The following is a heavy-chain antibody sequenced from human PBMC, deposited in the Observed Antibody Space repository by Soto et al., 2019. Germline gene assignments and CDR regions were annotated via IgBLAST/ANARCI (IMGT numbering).Heavy chain of an antibody. V-gene: IGHV4-4*07. D-gene: IGHD3-10*01. Sequence: SETLSLTCTVSGGSISSYYWSWIRQPAGKGLEWIGRIYTSGSTNYNPSLKSRVTMSVDTSKNQFSLKLSSVTAADTAVYYCAREGYYGSGSYYPDYWGQGXLVTVYS. CDR3: AREGYYGSGSYYPDY. CDR2: IYTSGST. J-gene: IGHJ4*02. CDR1: GGSISSYY.